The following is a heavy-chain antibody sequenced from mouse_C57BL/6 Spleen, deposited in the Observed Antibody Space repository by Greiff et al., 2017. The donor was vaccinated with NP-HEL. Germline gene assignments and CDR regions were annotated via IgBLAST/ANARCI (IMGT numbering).Heavy chain of an antibody. CDR1: GYTFTSYW. D-gene: IGHD1-1*01. V-gene: IGHV1-69*01. Sequence: VQLQQPGAELVMPGASVKLSCKASGYTFTSYWMHWVKQRPGQGLEWIGEIYPSDSYTNYNQTFKGKSTLTVDKSSSTAYMQLSSLTSEDSAVYYCARGEDGSSPYWYFDVWGTGTTVTVSS. CDR2: IYPSDSYT. J-gene: IGHJ1*03. CDR3: ARGEDGSSPYWYFDV.